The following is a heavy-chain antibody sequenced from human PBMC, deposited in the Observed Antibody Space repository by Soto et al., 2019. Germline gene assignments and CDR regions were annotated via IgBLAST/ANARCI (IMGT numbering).Heavy chain of an antibody. CDR3: AKDGIRKDDY. J-gene: IGHJ4*02. CDR1: CFSISDYA. V-gene: IGHV3-23*01. CDR2: ISDSGTKT. Sequence: VGSLRLSCSASCFSISDYAMSWVRQPPGKGLEWVSSISDSGTKTFYADSVKGRFAISRDTSKNTVYMQMNNLRAEDTALYYCAKDGIRKDDYWGQGAVVTVS.